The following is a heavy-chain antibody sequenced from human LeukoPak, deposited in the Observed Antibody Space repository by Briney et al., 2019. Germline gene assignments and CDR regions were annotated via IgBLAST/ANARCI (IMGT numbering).Heavy chain of an antibody. Sequence: PGGALRLSCAASGFTFSTYWMTSVRQAPGEGREGGANIKEDGREKYYVHSVKSRFTISRDNAKNSLYLQMNTLRAEDTAVYYCTRDTGCSGGTCYSFYDSWGQGTLVTVPS. V-gene: IGHV3-7*01. CDR3: TRDTGCSGGTCYSFYDS. D-gene: IGHD2-15*01. J-gene: IGHJ4*02. CDR1: GFTFSTYW. CDR2: IKEDGREK.